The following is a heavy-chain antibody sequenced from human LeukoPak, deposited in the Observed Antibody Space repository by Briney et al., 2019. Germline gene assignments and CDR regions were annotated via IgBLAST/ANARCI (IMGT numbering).Heavy chain of an antibody. J-gene: IGHJ6*02. D-gene: IGHD3-22*01. CDR3: ARDLIRKITMIVVVTPQTYGMDV. CDR2: IYSGGST. CDR1: GFTFSDYY. Sequence: GGSLRLSCAASGFTFSDYYMSWVRQAPGKGLEWVSVIYSGGSTYYADSVKGRFTISRDNSKNTLYLQMNSLRAEDTAVYYCARDLIRKITMIVVVTPQTYGMDVWGQGTTVTVSS. V-gene: IGHV3-53*01.